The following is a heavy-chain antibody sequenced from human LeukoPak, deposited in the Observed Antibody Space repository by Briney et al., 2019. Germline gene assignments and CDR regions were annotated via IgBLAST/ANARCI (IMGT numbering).Heavy chain of an antibody. D-gene: IGHD1-1*01. Sequence: GGSLRLSCAASGFTFSNYAVSWVRQAPGRGLEWLSAISGSGGTYYIPSVKGRFIVSRDNSRNTLYLQLTSLRAEDTAIYYCAKEDFRDHTTGFDSWGQGTLVTVSS. V-gene: IGHV3-23*01. CDR2: ISGSGGT. CDR1: GFTFSNYA. CDR3: AKEDFRDHTTGFDS. J-gene: IGHJ5*01.